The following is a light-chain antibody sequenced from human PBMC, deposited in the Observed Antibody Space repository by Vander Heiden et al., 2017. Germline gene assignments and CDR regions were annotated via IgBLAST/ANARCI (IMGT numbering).Light chain of an antibody. CDR3: GTWDTSLSVVV. Sequence: HSVPTHPHSGSAGPGHKLTISCSGSSSNIGSTYVSWYQQLPGTAPKLLIYDNNKRPSGIPDRFSGSKSGTSATLSITGVQTGDEADYYCGTWDTSLSVVVFGGGTKLTVL. CDR2: DNN. CDR1: SSNIGSTY. V-gene: IGLV1-51*01. J-gene: IGLJ2*01.